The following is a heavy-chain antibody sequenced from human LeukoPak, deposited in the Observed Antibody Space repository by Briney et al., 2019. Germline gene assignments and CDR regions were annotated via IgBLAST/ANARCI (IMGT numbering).Heavy chain of an antibody. J-gene: IGHJ4*02. CDR2: ISWNGGSI. CDR1: GFTFDDYA. V-gene: IGHV3-9*03. CDR3: AKDMGEMATPGSYFDY. D-gene: IGHD5-24*01. Sequence: GSLRLSCAASGFTFDDYAMHWVRQAPGKGLEWVSGISWNGGSIDYADSVKGRFTISRDNAKNSLYLQMNSLRAEDMALYYCAKDMGEMATPGSYFDYWGQGTLVTVSS.